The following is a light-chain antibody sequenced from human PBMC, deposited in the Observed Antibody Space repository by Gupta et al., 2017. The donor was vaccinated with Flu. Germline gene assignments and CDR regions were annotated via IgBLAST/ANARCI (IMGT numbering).Light chain of an antibody. CDR1: QGSSND. Sequence: DILITSSHSSLSTSLGDRGTSTCRARQGSSNDLGWYQQKVGKAPKRLIYAASTLQSGVPSRFSGSGSGTDFTLTISSMQPEDFETDVCLQHNCYPGAFGQGTKVDI. CDR3: LQHNCYPGA. V-gene: IGKV1-17*01. CDR2: AAS. J-gene: IGKJ1*01.